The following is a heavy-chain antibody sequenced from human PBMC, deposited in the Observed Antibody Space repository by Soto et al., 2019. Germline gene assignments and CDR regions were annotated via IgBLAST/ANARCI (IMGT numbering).Heavy chain of an antibody. J-gene: IGHJ6*02. CDR2: IYIGGST. CDR3: ARVSGTGTTHGMDV. D-gene: IGHD1-7*01. V-gene: IGHV3-66*01. CDR1: GFSVSSNY. Sequence: EVQVVESGGGLVQPGGSLRLSCAASGFSVSSNYMTWVRQAPGKGLEWVSVIYIGGSTYYADSVKGRFTISRDNSXTMLYLQMDSLRVEDTAVYYCARVSGTGTTHGMDVWGQGTTVTVSS.